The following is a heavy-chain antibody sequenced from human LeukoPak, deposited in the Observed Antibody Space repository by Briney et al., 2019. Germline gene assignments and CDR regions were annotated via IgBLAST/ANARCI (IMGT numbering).Heavy chain of an antibody. CDR1: GFTFSSYE. V-gene: IGHV3-48*03. CDR2: ISSSGFTM. CDR3: AELGITMIGGV. J-gene: IGHJ6*04. D-gene: IGHD3-10*02. Sequence: PGGSLRLSCVASGFTFSSYEMNWVRQAPGKGLEWVSYISSSGFTMYYADSVEGRFTISRDNAENSLYLQMNSLRAEDTAVYYCAELGITMIGGVWGKGTTVTISS.